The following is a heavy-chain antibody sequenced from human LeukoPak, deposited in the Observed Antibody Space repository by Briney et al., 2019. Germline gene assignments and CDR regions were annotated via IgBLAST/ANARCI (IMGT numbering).Heavy chain of an antibody. Sequence: HXVXXAPXXGRXGMGWINPNSGSTNYTHKFQGRVTINRDTSISTAYMDLSKLRSDDTAVYYCARTARLLWAFDIWGQGTMVTVSS. J-gene: IGHJ3*02. V-gene: IGHV1-2*02. CDR3: ARTARLLWAFDI. CDR2: INPNSGST. D-gene: IGHD2-21*02.